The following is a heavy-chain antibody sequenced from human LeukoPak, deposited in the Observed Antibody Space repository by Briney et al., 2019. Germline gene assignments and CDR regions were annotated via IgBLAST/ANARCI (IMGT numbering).Heavy chain of an antibody. CDR2: IYTSGST. V-gene: IGHV4-61*02. J-gene: IGHJ4*02. D-gene: IGHD3-22*01. Sequence: SETLSLTCTVSGGSISSGSYYWSWIRQPAGKGLEWIGRIYTSGSTNYNPSLKSRVTISVDTSKNQFSLKLTSVTAADTAVYYCAREYYGSSGYYNDYWGQGALVTVSS. CDR3: AREYYGSSGYYNDY. CDR1: GGSISSGSYY.